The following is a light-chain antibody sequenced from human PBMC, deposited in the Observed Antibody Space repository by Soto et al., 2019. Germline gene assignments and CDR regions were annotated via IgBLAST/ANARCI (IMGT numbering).Light chain of an antibody. Sequence: QSVLTQPASVSGSPGQSITISCTGTSSDVGDYNYVSRYQQHPGKAPKLMIYGVTNRPSGVSNRFSGSKSGNTASLTISGLQAEDEADYYCSSYTGSSTNCVFATGTKVTVL. J-gene: IGLJ1*01. CDR2: GVT. CDR1: SSDVGDYNY. CDR3: SSYTGSSTNCV. V-gene: IGLV2-14*01.